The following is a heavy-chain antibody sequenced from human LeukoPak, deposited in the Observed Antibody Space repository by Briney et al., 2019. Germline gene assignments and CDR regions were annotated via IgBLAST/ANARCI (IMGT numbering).Heavy chain of an antibody. V-gene: IGHV3-7*01. CDR1: GFTFSSYW. Sequence: PGGSLRLSCAASGFTFSSYWMGWVRQAPGKGLEWVANIKQDGSEKYYVDSVKGRFTISRDNAKNSLYLQMNSLRAEDTAVYYCARAVVPAAKPGPFGYRGQGTLVTVSS. CDR3: ARAVVPAAKPGPFGY. J-gene: IGHJ4*02. D-gene: IGHD2-2*01. CDR2: IKQDGSEK.